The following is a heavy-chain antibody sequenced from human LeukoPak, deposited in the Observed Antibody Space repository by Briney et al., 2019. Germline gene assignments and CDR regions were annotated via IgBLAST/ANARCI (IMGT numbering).Heavy chain of an antibody. D-gene: IGHD3-22*01. V-gene: IGHV3-23*01. CDR1: RFTFSSYA. Sequence: GGSLRLSCAASRFTFSSYAMSWVRQAPGKGLEWVSAISGSGGSTYYADSVKGRFTISRDNSKNTLYLQMNSLGAEDTAVYYCYIPYYDTSAYKGYWGQGTLVTVSS. CDR3: YIPYYDTSAYKGY. CDR2: ISGSGGST. J-gene: IGHJ4*02.